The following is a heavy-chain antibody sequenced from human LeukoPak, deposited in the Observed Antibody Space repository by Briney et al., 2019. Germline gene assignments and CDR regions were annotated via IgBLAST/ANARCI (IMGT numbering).Heavy chain of an antibody. Sequence: SVKVSCKASGGTFSSYAISWVRQAPGQGLEWMGRIIPILGIANYAQKFQGRVTITADKSTSTAYMELSSLRSEDTAVYYCARGDSITMITPPDWFDPWGQGTLVTVSS. CDR3: ARGDSITMITPPDWFDP. J-gene: IGHJ5*02. V-gene: IGHV1-69*04. CDR1: GGTFSSYA. D-gene: IGHD3-22*01. CDR2: IIPILGIA.